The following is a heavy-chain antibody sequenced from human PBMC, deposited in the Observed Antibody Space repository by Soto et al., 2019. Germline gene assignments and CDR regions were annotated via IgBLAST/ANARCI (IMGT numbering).Heavy chain of an antibody. V-gene: IGHV4-38-2*02. CDR3: ARKGYYPSGRINLFDS. CDR2: IYPGGGT. CDR1: GHSINSDYY. J-gene: IGHJ4*02. Sequence: SETLSLTCTVAGHSINSDYYWGWIRQPPGKGPEWIGSIYPGGGTYYNPSLKSRVTISIDTSKNQFSLRLTSVTAADTAMYYCARKGYYPSGRINLFDSWGQGTLVTV. D-gene: IGHD3-10*01.